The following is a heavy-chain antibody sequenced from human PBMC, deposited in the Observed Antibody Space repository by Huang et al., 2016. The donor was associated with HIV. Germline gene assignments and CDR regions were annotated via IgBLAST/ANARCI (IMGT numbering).Heavy chain of an antibody. CDR2: IYYGGNT. V-gene: IGHV4-39*01. Sequence: QLQLQESGPGLVKASETLSLTCIVSGGSISSSNYYWGWVRQPPGKGLEWIGSIYYGGNTFYNPPLKSRVTISVDTSKNQLSLKVTSVTAADTAVYYCARHNIYCSGGGCSSFDYWGQGTLVTVSS. CDR3: ARHNIYCSGGGCSSFDY. D-gene: IGHD2-15*01. J-gene: IGHJ4*02. CDR1: GGSISSSNYY.